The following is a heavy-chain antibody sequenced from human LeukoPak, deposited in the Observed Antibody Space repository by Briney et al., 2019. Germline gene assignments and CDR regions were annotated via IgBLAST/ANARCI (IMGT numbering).Heavy chain of an antibody. Sequence: GGSLRLSCAASGFTFTRYWMSWVRQAPGKGLEWVANIKQDGSERHYVDSVKGRFTISRDNARNSVYLQMNSLSDDDTAVYHCAREGDYIMPPFDYWGQGILVTISS. V-gene: IGHV3-7*01. CDR1: GFTFTRYW. CDR3: AREGDYIMPPFDY. CDR2: IKQDGSER. D-gene: IGHD4-17*01. J-gene: IGHJ4*02.